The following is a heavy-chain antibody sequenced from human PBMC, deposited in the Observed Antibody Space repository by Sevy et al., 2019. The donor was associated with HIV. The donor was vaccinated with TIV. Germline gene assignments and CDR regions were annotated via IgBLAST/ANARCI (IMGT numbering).Heavy chain of an antibody. V-gene: IGHV3-11*06. CDR3: AKVSDLDY. Sequence: GGSLRLSCAASGFTFSDYYMNWIRQVPGKGLEWVSYISSSSIDTNYADSVKGRFTISRDNAKNSLYLQMNSLRAEDTAIYYCAKVSDLDYWGQGTLVTVSS. J-gene: IGHJ4*02. CDR2: ISSSSIDT. CDR1: GFTFSDYY.